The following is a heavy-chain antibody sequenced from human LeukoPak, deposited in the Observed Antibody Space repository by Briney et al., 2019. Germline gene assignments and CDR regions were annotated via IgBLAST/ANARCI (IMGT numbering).Heavy chain of an antibody. CDR1: GFRFSSYA. Sequence: PGGPLRLACAASGFRFSSYAMSWVRQAPGKGLGWVSAISGSGVSTYYADSVKGRFTISRDNSKNTLYLQMNSLRAEDTAVYYCAKLRYFDWLSLGWGQGTLVTVSS. CDR2: ISGSGVST. D-gene: IGHD3-9*01. J-gene: IGHJ4*02. V-gene: IGHV3-23*01. CDR3: AKLRYFDWLSLG.